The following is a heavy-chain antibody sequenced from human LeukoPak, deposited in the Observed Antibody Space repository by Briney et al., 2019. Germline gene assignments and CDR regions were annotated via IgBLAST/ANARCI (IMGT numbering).Heavy chain of an antibody. Sequence: PGGSLRLSCAASGFTFSTYGLHWVRQAPGKGLQWVAFVRHDGTEKYYADSVKGRFTISKDTSKNTLYLQMNSLTVEDTAVYYCAKDLVRDRWFGESWGQGTLVTVSS. V-gene: IGHV3-30*02. J-gene: IGHJ5*02. CDR2: VRHDGTEK. D-gene: IGHD3-10*01. CDR1: GFTFSTYG. CDR3: AKDLVRDRWFGES.